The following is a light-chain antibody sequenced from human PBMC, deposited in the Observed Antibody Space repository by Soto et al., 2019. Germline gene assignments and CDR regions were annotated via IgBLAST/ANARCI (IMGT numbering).Light chain of an antibody. CDR2: SNN. CDR3: AAWDDSLNGYV. J-gene: IGLJ1*01. V-gene: IGLV1-44*01. Sequence: QSVLTQPPSASGTPGQRVTISCSGSSSNIGSNTVNWYQQLPGTAPKLLIYSNNQRPSGVPARFSGSKSGTSASLAISGRQSEDEADYYCAAWDDSLNGYVFGSGTKVTVL. CDR1: SSNIGSNT.